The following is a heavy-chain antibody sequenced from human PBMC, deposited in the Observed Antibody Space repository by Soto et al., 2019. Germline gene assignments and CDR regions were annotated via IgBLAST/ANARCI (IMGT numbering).Heavy chain of an antibody. J-gene: IGHJ4*02. V-gene: IGHV3-48*03. CDR2: ISSSGSTI. Sequence: GGSLRLSCAASGFTFSSYEMNWVRQAPGKGLEWVSYISSSGSTIYYADSVKGRFTISRDNAKNSLYLQMNSLRAEDTAVYYCARDLGYCTNGVCSYGYYFDYWGQGTLVTVSS. D-gene: IGHD2-8*01. CDR1: GFTFSSYE. CDR3: ARDLGYCTNGVCSYGYYFDY.